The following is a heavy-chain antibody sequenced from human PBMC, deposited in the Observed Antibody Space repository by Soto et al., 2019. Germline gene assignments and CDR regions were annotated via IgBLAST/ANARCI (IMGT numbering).Heavy chain of an antibody. V-gene: IGHV4-31*03. D-gene: IGHD4-17*01. CDR2: ISYSAST. CDR3: ARDTNYGGNSGYYYGMDV. Sequence: QVQLQESGPGLVKPSQTLSLTCTVSGGSISSGGFHWSWIRHHPGKGLEWIGYISYSASTYYNPSLKSRVSISVDTSKTHFSLKLSSVTPADTAVYYCARDTNYGGNSGYYYGMDVWGQGTTVTVSS. CDR1: GGSISSGGFH. J-gene: IGHJ6*02.